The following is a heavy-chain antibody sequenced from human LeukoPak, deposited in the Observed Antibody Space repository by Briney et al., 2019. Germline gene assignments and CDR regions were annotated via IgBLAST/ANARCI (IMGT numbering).Heavy chain of an antibody. CDR2: ISAYNGST. D-gene: IGHD6-13*01. CDR1: GYIFTSYG. V-gene: IGHV1-18*01. J-gene: IGHJ4*02. Sequence: ASVKVSCKASGYIFTSYGISWVRQAPGQGLEWMGWISAYNGSTNYAQKLQGRVTMTTDTSTSTAYMELRSLRSDDTAVYYCARGIAAAEGDYFDYWGQGTLVTVSS. CDR3: ARGIAAAEGDYFDY.